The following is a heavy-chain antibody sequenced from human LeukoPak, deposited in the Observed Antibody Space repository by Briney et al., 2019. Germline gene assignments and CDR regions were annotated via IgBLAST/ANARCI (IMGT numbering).Heavy chain of an antibody. J-gene: IGHJ5*02. D-gene: IGHD3-9*01. CDR2: INHSGST. CDR1: GGSFSGYY. Sequence: SETLSLTCAVYGGSFSGYYRSWIRQPPGKGLEWIGEINHSGSTNYNPSLKSRVTISVDTSKNQFSLKLSSVTAADTAVYYCARVIPDPVLRYFDWLYGRGWFDPWGQGTLVTVSS. V-gene: IGHV4-34*01. CDR3: ARVIPDPVLRYFDWLYGRGWFDP.